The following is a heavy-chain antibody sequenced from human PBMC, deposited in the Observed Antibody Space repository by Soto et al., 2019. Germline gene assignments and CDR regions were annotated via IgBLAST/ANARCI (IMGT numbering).Heavy chain of an antibody. CDR2: IRSKAYGGTT. D-gene: IGHD6-13*01. Sequence: PGGSLRLSCTASGFTFGDYAMSWFRQAPGKGLEWVGFIRSKAYGGTTEYAASVKGRFTISRDDSKSIAYLQMNSLKTEDTAVYYCTRVPVYSAAGRDYWGQGTLVTVSS. CDR1: GFTFGDYA. J-gene: IGHJ4*02. V-gene: IGHV3-49*03. CDR3: TRVPVYSAAGRDY.